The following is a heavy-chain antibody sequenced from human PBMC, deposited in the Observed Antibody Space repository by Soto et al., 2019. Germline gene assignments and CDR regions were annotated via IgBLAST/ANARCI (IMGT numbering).Heavy chain of an antibody. D-gene: IGHD3-3*01. V-gene: IGHV5-51*01. CDR2: IYPGDSDT. CDR3: ARRDYDFWSGYPNTHNWFDP. Sequence: LKISCKGSGYSSTSYWIGWVRQMPGKGLEWMGIIYPGDSDTRCSPSFQGQVTISADKSISTAYLQWSSLKASDTAMYYCARRDYDFWSGYPNTHNWFDPWGQGTLVTVSS. CDR1: GYSSTSYW. J-gene: IGHJ5*02.